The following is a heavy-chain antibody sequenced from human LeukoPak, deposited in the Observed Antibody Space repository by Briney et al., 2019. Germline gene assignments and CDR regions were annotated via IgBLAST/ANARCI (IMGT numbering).Heavy chain of an antibody. CDR2: IYDGGST. CDR1: GFTVSSNS. CDR3: AKVFMSGTYTFDY. J-gene: IGHJ4*02. Sequence: QPGGSLRLSCAASGFTVSSNSMSWVRQAPGKGLEWVSVIYDGGSTYHTDSVKGRFTISRDNSENTLFLQMNSLRAEDTAVYYCAKVFMSGTYTFDYWGQGTLVTVSS. D-gene: IGHD1-26*01. V-gene: IGHV3-53*01.